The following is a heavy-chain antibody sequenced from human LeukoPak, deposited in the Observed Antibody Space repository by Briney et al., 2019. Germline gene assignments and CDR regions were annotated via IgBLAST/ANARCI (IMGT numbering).Heavy chain of an antibody. Sequence: GSLRLSCAASGFTVSSNYMSWVRQAPGKGLEWVSVIYSGGSTYYADSVKGRFTISRDNSKNTLYLQMNSLRAEDTAVYYCASSSGRYFDWLLGHDAFDIWGQGTMVTVSS. CDR3: ASSSGRYFDWLLGHDAFDI. CDR2: IYSGGST. J-gene: IGHJ3*02. D-gene: IGHD3-9*01. CDR1: GFTVSSNY. V-gene: IGHV3-66*01.